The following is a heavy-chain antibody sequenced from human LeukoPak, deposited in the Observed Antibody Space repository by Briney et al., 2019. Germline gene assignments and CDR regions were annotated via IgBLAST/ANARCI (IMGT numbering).Heavy chain of an antibody. Sequence: ETLSLTCAVYGGSFSGYYWSWIRQPPGKGLEWVSAISGSGGSTYYADSVKGRFTISRDNSKNTLYLQMNSLRAEDTAVYYCARRGYSYGIDYWGQGTLVTVSS. V-gene: IGHV3-23*01. D-gene: IGHD5-18*01. J-gene: IGHJ4*02. CDR1: GGSFSGYY. CDR2: ISGSGGST. CDR3: ARRGYSYGIDY.